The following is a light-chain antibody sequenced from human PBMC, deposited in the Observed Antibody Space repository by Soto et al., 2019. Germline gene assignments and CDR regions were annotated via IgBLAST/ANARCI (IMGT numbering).Light chain of an antibody. CDR3: QQRSSWPPTIT. CDR1: QSVSTY. V-gene: IGKV3-11*01. CDR2: DAS. Sequence: EMVLTQCPAALSLCPGERATLSARPSQSVSTYLAWYQQRPGQAPRLLIYDASYRATDIPPRFSGSGSGKDFTLNISSLEPEDFAVYYCQQRSSWPPTITFGQGTRLEIK. J-gene: IGKJ5*01.